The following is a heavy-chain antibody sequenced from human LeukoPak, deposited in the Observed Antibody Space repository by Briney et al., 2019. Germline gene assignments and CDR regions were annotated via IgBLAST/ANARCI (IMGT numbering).Heavy chain of an antibody. CDR3: ARIGCRSGWYSDYGMDV. V-gene: IGHV2-70*11. Sequence: SGPTLVNPTQTLTLTCTFSGFSLTTSEMCVSWIRQPPGKALEWLPRIDWDDDEYYSTSLKSRLTISKDTSKNQVVLTMTNMDPVDTATYYCARIGCRSGWYSDYGMDVWGQGTTVTVSS. CDR2: IDWDDDE. D-gene: IGHD6-19*01. J-gene: IGHJ6*02. CDR1: GFSLTTSEMC.